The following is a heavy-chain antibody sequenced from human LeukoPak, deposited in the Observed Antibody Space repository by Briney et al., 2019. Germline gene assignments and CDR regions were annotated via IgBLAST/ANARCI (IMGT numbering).Heavy chain of an antibody. V-gene: IGHV3-74*01. D-gene: IGHD6-19*01. CDR1: GFSLSDYW. CDR3: ATVRGSDWYMDY. CDR2: ITSDGSTT. Sequence: GGSLRLSCVGSGFSLSDYWMHWVRQTPGKGLMWVSRITSDGSTTWYADSVKGRFTVSRDNAKNALFLEMNSLRDEDTAVYYCATVRGSDWYMDYWGQGTLVTVSS. J-gene: IGHJ4*02.